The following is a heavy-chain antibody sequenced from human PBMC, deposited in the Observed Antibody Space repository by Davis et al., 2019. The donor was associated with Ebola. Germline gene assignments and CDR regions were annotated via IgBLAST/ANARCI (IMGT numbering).Heavy chain of an antibody. V-gene: IGHV3-11*01. J-gene: IGHJ4*02. CDR2: ISTGGGAI. CDR1: GFTFSDYY. Sequence: GESLKISCAASGFTFSDYYMSWIRQAPGKRPEWPSYISTGGGAIYYSDSVKGRFTISRDNAKNSVYLQMNSLRVDDTAVYYCARGPRITMVQGVINFWGQGTRVTVSS. D-gene: IGHD3-10*01. CDR3: ARGPRITMVQGVINF.